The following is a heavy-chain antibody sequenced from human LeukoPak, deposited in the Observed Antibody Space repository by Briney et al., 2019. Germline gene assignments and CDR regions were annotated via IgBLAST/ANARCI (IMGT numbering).Heavy chain of an antibody. CDR3: ATEPEGLWFGRPYGMDV. D-gene: IGHD3-10*01. CDR2: ISAYNGNT. Sequence: AASVKVSCKASGYTFTSYGIRWVRQAPGQGLEWMGWISAYNGNTNYAQKLQGRVTMTTDTSTSTAYMELRSLRSDDTAVYYCATEPEGLWFGRPYGMDVWGQGTTVTVSS. J-gene: IGHJ6*02. V-gene: IGHV1-18*01. CDR1: GYTFTSYG.